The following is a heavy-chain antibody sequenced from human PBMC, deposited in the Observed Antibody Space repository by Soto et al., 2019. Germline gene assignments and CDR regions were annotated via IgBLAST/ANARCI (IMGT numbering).Heavy chain of an antibody. CDR2: IYYSGST. CDR1: NGSLSSNY. D-gene: IGHD3-10*01. J-gene: IGHJ4*02. V-gene: IGHV4-59*01. CDR3: ARSFMVPVDFFDY. Sequence: XTLSLACTVSNGSLSSNYWSWIRQSPGKGLELIGNIYYSGSTNYNPSLKSRVTMSVDTSKNQFTLKLSSVTAADTGVYFYARSFMVPVDFFDYWGQGTPATVSS.